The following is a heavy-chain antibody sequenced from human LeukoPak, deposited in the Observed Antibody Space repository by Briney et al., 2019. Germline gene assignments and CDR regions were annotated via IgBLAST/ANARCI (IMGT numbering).Heavy chain of an antibody. CDR2: INHSGST. CDR1: GGSFSGYY. D-gene: IGHD3-3*01. Sequence: PSETLSLTCAVYGGSFSGYYWSWIRQPPGKGLEWIGEINHSGSTNYNPSLKSRVTISVDTSKNQVSLKLSSVTAADTAVYCATAPQSSGYYSYWGQGTLVTVSS. V-gene: IGHV4-34*03. CDR3: ATAPQSSGYYSY. J-gene: IGHJ4*02.